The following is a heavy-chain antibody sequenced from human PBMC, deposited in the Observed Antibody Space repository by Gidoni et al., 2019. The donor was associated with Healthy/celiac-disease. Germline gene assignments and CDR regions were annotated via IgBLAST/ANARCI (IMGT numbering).Heavy chain of an antibody. V-gene: IGHV3-9*01. Sequence: DVQLVESGGGLVQPGRSLRLSCAASGFTFAVYAMHWVRQAPGKGLEWVSGISWNSGSIGYADSVKGRFTISRDNAKNSLYLQMNSLRAEDTALYYCAKDSSGYTDAFDIWGQGTMVTVSS. CDR2: ISWNSGSI. CDR1: GFTFAVYA. J-gene: IGHJ3*02. CDR3: AKDSSGYTDAFDI. D-gene: IGHD3-22*01.